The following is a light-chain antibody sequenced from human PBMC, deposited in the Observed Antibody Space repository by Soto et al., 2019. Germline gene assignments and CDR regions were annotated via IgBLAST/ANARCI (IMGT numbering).Light chain of an antibody. J-gene: IGLJ2*01. Sequence: SYELTQQPSVSVSPGQTASITCSGDKLGDKYACWYQQKPGQSPELVIYQDSKRPSGIPERFSGSNSGNTATLTISGTQAMDEADYYCQAWDSSTVVFGEGTKLTVL. CDR2: QDS. CDR1: KLGDKY. V-gene: IGLV3-1*01. CDR3: QAWDSSTVV.